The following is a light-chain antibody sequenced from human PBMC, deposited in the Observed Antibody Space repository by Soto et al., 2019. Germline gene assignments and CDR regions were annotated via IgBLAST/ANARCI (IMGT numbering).Light chain of an antibody. V-gene: IGLV2-14*01. CDR1: SSDVGSYNY. CDR3: SSYTSSSTL. CDR2: EVS. Sequence: QSLLTQPASVSGSAGRAITISCTGTSSDVGSYNYVSWYQQHPGKAPKLMIYEVSDRPSGISSRFSGSKSGNTASLTISGLQTEDEADYYCSSYTSSSTLFGTGTKVTVL. J-gene: IGLJ1*01.